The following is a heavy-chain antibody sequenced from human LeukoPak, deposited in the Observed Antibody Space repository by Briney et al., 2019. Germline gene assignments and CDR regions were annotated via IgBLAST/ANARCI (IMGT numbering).Heavy chain of an antibody. CDR2: ISYDGSNK. J-gene: IGHJ4*02. CDR1: GFTFSRYS. Sequence: GGSLRLSCAASGFTFSRYSMNWVRQAPGKGLEWVAVISYDGSNKYYADSVKGRFTISRDNSKNTLYLQMNSLRAEDTAVYYCARGSHDYGELEFYFDYWGQGTLVTVSS. CDR3: ARGSHDYGELEFYFDY. D-gene: IGHD4-17*01. V-gene: IGHV3-30*03.